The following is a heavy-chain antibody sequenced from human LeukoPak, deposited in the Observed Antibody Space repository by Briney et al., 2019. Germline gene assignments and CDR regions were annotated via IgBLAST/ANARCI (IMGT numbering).Heavy chain of an antibody. V-gene: IGHV3-48*04. Sequence: GGSLRLSCAASGFTFSSYSMNWVRQAPGKGLEWVSYISSSSSTIYYADSVKGRFTISRDNAKNSLYLQMNSLRAEDTAVYYCARDLPHYYDSSGYPPFDYWGQGTLVTVSS. CDR2: ISSSSSTI. D-gene: IGHD3-22*01. J-gene: IGHJ4*02. CDR1: GFTFSSYS. CDR3: ARDLPHYYDSSGYPPFDY.